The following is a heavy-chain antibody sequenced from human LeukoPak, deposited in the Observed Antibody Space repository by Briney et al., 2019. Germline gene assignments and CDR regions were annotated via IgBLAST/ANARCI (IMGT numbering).Heavy chain of an antibody. D-gene: IGHD1-26*01. CDR1: GFTVSSNY. CDR3: ATASGSYYYYYGMDV. Sequence: GGSLRLSCAASGFTVSSNYMSWVRQAPGKGLEWVSVIYSGGSTYYADSVKGRFTISRDNSKNTLYLQMNSLRAEDTAVYYCATASGSYYYYYGMDVWGQGTTVTVSS. CDR2: IYSGGST. V-gene: IGHV3-66*01. J-gene: IGHJ6*02.